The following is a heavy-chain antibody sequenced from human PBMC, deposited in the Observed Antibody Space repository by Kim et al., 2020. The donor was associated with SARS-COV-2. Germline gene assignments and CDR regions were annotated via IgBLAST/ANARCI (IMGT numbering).Heavy chain of an antibody. CDR1: GYSFTSYW. CDR2: IYPGDSDT. Sequence: GESLKISCKGSGYSFTSYWIGWVRQMPGKGLEWMGIIYPGDSDTRYSPSFQGQVTISADKSISTAYLQWSSLKASDTAMYYCARSVGYYGSGSYYNWFDPWGQGTLVTVSS. J-gene: IGHJ5*02. V-gene: IGHV5-51*01. D-gene: IGHD3-10*01. CDR3: ARSVGYYGSGSYYNWFDP.